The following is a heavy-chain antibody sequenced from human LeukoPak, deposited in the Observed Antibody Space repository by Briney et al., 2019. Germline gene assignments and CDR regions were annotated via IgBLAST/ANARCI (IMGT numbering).Heavy chain of an antibody. J-gene: IGHJ3*02. Sequence: GGSLRLSCAASGFTFSSCSMNWVRQAPGKGLEWVSSISSSSSYIYYADSVKGRFTISRDNAKNSLYLQMNSLRAEDTAVYYCARDHTEDDAFDIWGQGTMVTVSS. CDR2: ISSSSSYI. CDR1: GFTFSSCS. CDR3: ARDHTEDDAFDI. V-gene: IGHV3-21*01.